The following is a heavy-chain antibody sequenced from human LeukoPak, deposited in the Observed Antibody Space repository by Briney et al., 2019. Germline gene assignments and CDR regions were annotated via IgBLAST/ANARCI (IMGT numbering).Heavy chain of an antibody. Sequence: SETLSLTCTVSGGSIGSYYWSWIRQPPGKGLEWIGYIYYSGSTNYNPSLKSRVTISVDTSKNQFSLKLSSVTAADTAVYYCAREGAVTTSVDAFDIWGQGTMVTVSS. V-gene: IGHV4-59*01. CDR3: AREGAVTTSVDAFDI. D-gene: IGHD4-17*01. CDR2: IYYSGST. J-gene: IGHJ3*02. CDR1: GGSIGSYY.